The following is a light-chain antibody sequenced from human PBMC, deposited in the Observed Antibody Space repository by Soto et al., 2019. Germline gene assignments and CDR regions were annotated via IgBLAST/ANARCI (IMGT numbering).Light chain of an antibody. V-gene: IGKV1-5*01. J-gene: IGKJ1*01. CDR2: DVS. Sequence: DIPMTQSPSTLSASVGDRVTITCRASQSIGDSLAWYQQKPGKAPYLLISDVSSLERGVPSRFSGSGSGTEFTLTISSMQPDDFATFYCQLYNGYSRTFGQGTKVEI. CDR1: QSIGDS. CDR3: QLYNGYSRT.